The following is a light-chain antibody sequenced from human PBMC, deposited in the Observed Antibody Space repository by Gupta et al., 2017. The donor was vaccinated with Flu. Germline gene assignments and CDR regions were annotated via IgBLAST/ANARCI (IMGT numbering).Light chain of an antibody. V-gene: IGKV1-6*01. CDR2: GAS. Sequence: AIQMTQSPSSLSASVGDRVTITRRASQGIRNDLGWYQQKPGKAPKLLISGASTLQSGVPSRFSDSGSGTDFTLTISSLQPEDFATYSCLQDYNYPRTFGQGTKVEIK. J-gene: IGKJ1*01. CDR1: QGIRND. CDR3: LQDYNYPRT.